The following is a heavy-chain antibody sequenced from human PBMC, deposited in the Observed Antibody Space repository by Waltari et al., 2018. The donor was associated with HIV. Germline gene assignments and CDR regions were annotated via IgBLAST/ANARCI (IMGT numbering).Heavy chain of an antibody. V-gene: IGHV3-21*01. CDR1: GFTFSRYS. J-gene: IGHJ4*02. Sequence: EVQLVESGGGLVKPGGSLRLSCAASGFTFSRYSMNWVRQAPGKGLEWVSSISISSSYISYADSVKGRFTISRDNAKNSLYLQMNSLRAEDTAVYYCARDSGPYYYDSSGYASFDYWGQGTLVTVSS. CDR3: ARDSGPYYYDSSGYASFDY. D-gene: IGHD3-22*01. CDR2: ISISSSYI.